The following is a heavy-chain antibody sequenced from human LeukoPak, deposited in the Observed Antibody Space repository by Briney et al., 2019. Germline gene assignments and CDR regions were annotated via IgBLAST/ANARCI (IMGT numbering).Heavy chain of an antibody. D-gene: IGHD3-3*01. V-gene: IGHV1-3*03. CDR2: INAGNGNT. CDR3: ARADPYDFWSGYNNWFDP. Sequence: ASVKVSCKASGYTFTGYYMHWVRQAPGQGLEWMGWINAGNGNTKYSQEFQGRVTITRDTSASTAYMELSSLRSEDMAVYYCARADPYDFWSGYNNWFDPWGQGTLVTVSS. CDR1: GYTFTGYY. J-gene: IGHJ5*02.